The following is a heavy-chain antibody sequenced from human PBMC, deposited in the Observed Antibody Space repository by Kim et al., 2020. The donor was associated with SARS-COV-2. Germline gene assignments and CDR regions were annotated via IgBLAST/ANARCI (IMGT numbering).Heavy chain of an antibody. CDR1: GGSISSYY. Sequence: SETLSLTCTVSGGSISSYYWSWIRQPPGKGLEWIGYIYYSGSTNYNPSLKSRVTISVDTSKNQFSLKLSSVTAADTAVYYCAVGDSYGYWPLDYWGQGTLVTVSS. V-gene: IGHV4-59*01. J-gene: IGHJ4*02. CDR2: IYYSGST. CDR3: AVGDSYGYWPLDY. D-gene: IGHD5-18*01.